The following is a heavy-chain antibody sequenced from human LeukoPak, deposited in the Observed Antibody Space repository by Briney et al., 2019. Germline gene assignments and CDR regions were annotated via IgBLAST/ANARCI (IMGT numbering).Heavy chain of an antibody. V-gene: IGHV4-59*12. CDR3: ARGYSSGWYRVYNWFDP. Sequence: RSETLSLTCTVSGGSISSYYWSWIRQPPGKGLEWIGYIYYSGSTNYNPSLKSRVTISVDTSKNQFSLKLSSVTAADTAVYYCARGYSSGWYRVYNWFDPWGQGTLVTVSS. J-gene: IGHJ5*02. CDR2: IYYSGST. CDR1: GGSISSYY. D-gene: IGHD6-19*01.